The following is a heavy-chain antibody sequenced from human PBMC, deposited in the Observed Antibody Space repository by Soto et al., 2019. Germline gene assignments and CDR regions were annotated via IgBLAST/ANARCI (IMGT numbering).Heavy chain of an antibody. V-gene: IGHV4-30-2*01. Sequence: SETLSLTCAVSGDSISRDNYYWNWIRQPPGKGLEWIGYIFHKGGTFYNPSLKSRVTISVDRSNNQFSLRLSSVTAADTAVYYCARLDAYNSFDYWAQGTMVTVSS. D-gene: IGHD2-2*01. CDR2: IFHKGGT. J-gene: IGHJ4*02. CDR3: ARLDAYNSFDY. CDR1: GDSISRDNYY.